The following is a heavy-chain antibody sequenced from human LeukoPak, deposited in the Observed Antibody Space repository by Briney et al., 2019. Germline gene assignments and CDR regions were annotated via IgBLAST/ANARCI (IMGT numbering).Heavy chain of an antibody. V-gene: IGHV3-21*01. D-gene: IGHD3-10*01. CDR1: GFTFGSYA. CDR3: ARTVVIRRGLLWFGELWDY. Sequence: GGSLRLSCAASGFTFGSYAMNWVRQAPGKGLEWVSSISSSSSYIYYADSVKGRFTISRDNAKNSLYLQTNSLRAEDTAVYYCARTVVIRRGLLWFGELWDYWGQGTLVTVSS. CDR2: ISSSSSYI. J-gene: IGHJ4*02.